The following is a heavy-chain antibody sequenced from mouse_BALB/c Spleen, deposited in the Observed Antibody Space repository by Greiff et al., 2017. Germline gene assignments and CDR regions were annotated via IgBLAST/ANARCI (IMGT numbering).Heavy chain of an antibody. J-gene: IGHJ3*01. V-gene: IGHV5-6*02. CDR1: GFTFSSYG. CDR2: ISSGGSYT. D-gene: IGHD3-1*01. Sequence: EVKVVESGGDLVKPGGSLKLSCAASGFTFSSYGMSWVRQTPDKRLEWVATISSGGSYTYYPDSVKGRFTISRDNAKNTLYLQMSSLKSEDTAMYYCARRGSSGPWFAYWGQGTLVTVSA. CDR3: ARRGSSGPWFAY.